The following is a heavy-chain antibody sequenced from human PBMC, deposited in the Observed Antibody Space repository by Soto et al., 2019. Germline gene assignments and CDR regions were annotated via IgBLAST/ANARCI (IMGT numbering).Heavy chain of an antibody. CDR1: GGTFSSYA. D-gene: IGHD2-2*01. J-gene: IGHJ6*02. CDR2: IIPIFGTA. CDR3: ARASYQLLTYYYGMDV. V-gene: IGHV1-69*13. Sequence: GASVKVSCKASGGTFSSYAISWVRQAPGQGLEWMGGIIPIFGTANYAQKFQGRVTITADESTSTAYMELSSLRSEDTAVYYCARASYQLLTYYYGMDVWGQGTTVTVYS.